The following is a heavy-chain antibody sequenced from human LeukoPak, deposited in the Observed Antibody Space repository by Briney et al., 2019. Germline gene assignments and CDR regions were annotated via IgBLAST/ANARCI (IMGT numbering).Heavy chain of an antibody. Sequence: SETLSLTCTVSGDSISSGDYYWSWIRQPAGKGLEWIGRIYTSGSTNYNPSLKSRVTISVDTSKNQSSLKLSSVTAADTAVYYCARDQYYYDSSGYLTFDYWGQGTLVTVSS. CDR2: IYTSGST. CDR3: ARDQYYYDSSGYLTFDY. J-gene: IGHJ4*02. CDR1: GDSISSGDYY. V-gene: IGHV4-61*02. D-gene: IGHD3-22*01.